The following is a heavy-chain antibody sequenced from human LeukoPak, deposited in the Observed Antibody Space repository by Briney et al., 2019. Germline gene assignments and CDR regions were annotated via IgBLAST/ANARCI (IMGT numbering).Heavy chain of an antibody. J-gene: IGHJ6*02. CDR3: ASVYQHGMDV. D-gene: IGHD2-2*01. CDR2: VNPSSISA. CDR1: GYTVTSYY. Sequence: GASVKVSCKASGYTVTSYYMHWVRQAPGQGLEWMGIVNPSSISASYAQKFQGRVTMTRGTSTSTVSMELSSLRSDDTAVYYCASVYQHGMDVWGQGTTVTVSS. V-gene: IGHV1-46*01.